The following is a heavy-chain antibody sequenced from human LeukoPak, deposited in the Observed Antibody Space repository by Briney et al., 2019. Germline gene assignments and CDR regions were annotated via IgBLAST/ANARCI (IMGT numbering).Heavy chain of an antibody. Sequence: ASVKVSCKASGYTFIGYYMHWVRQAPGQGLEWLGWINPNSGGTKYAQKFQGRVTLTTDPSIRTAYMALNSLRPDDTAVYYCARGSVELATLGGLEASTYWYFDLWGRGTLVTVSS. V-gene: IGHV1-2*02. CDR3: ARGSVELATLGGLEASTYWYFDL. CDR1: GYTFIGYY. D-gene: IGHD5-24*01. J-gene: IGHJ2*01. CDR2: INPNSGGT.